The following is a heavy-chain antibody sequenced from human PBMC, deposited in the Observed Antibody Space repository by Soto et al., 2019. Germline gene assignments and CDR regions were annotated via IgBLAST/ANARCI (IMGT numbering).Heavy chain of an antibody. V-gene: IGHV3-74*01. CDR1: GFTFSSYW. D-gene: IGHD2-15*01. CDR3: ARDRGYCSGGSCYPLYYYMDV. Sequence: PGGSLRLSCAASGFTFSSYWMHWVRQAPGKGLVWVSRINSDGSSTSYADSVKGRFTISRDNAKNTLYLQMNSLRAEDTALYHCARDRGYCSGGSCYPLYYYMDVWGKGTTVTVSS. CDR2: INSDGSST. J-gene: IGHJ6*03.